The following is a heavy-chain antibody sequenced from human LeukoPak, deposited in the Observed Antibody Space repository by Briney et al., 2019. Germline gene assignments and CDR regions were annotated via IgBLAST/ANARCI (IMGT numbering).Heavy chain of an antibody. CDR2: ISASGGSS. V-gene: IGHV3-23*01. Sequence: PGGSLRLSCAASGFTFSSYAMSWVRQAPGKGLEWVLGISASGGSSYYADSVKGRFTIFRDNSKNTLYLQMDSLEAEDTAVYYCAKDRITGTPYYFDYWGQGTPVTVSS. CDR1: GFTFSSYA. J-gene: IGHJ4*02. D-gene: IGHD1-20*01. CDR3: AKDRITGTPYYFDY.